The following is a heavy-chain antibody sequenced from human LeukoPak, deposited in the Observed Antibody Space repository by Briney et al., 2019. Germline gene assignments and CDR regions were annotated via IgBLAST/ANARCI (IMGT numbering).Heavy chain of an antibody. V-gene: IGHV4-59*01. CDR2: IYYSGST. CDR1: GGSISSYY. CDR3: AGDNLGYYYIDV. Sequence: PSETLSLTCTGSGGSISSYYWSWIRQPPGKALEWIGYIYYSGSTNYNPSLKSRVTISVDTSKNQFSLKLSSVTAADTAVYYCAGDNLGYYYIDVWGTGTTVTVSS. D-gene: IGHD1-1*01. J-gene: IGHJ6*03.